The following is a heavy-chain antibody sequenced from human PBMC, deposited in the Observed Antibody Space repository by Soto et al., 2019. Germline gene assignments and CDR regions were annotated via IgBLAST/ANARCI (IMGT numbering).Heavy chain of an antibody. CDR2: MNPNSGNT. CDR3: ARPITMVRGVISYNYYYYGMDV. Sequence: ASVNVSCKASGYTFTRYDINWVRQATGQGLEWMGWMNPNSGNTGYAQKFQGRVTMTRNTSISTAYMELSSLRSEDTAVYYCARPITMVRGVISYNYYYYGMDVWGQGTTVTVSS. J-gene: IGHJ6*02. V-gene: IGHV1-8*01. CDR1: GYTFTRYD. D-gene: IGHD3-10*01.